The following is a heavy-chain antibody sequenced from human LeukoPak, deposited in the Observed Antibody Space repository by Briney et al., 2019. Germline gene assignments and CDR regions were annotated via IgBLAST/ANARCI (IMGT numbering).Heavy chain of an antibody. Sequence: PGGSLRLSCAASGFTFSDYYMSWIRQAPGKGLEWVSYISSSGSTIYYADSVKGRFTISRDNAKNSLYLQMNSLRAEDTAVYYCARGLVDTAMATGSDAFDIWGQGTMVTVSS. V-gene: IGHV3-11*01. D-gene: IGHD5-18*01. J-gene: IGHJ3*02. CDR2: ISSSGSTI. CDR3: ARGLVDTAMATGSDAFDI. CDR1: GFTFSDYY.